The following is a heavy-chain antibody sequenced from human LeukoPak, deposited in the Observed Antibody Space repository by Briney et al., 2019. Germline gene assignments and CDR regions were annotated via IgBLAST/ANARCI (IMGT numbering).Heavy chain of an antibody. V-gene: IGHV3-30*18. CDR2: ISYDGSNK. CDR1: GFTFSSYG. D-gene: IGHD3-22*01. CDR3: AKDGYYYDSSGYYSYFQH. Sequence: GGSLRLSCAASGFTFSSYGMHWVRQAPGKGLEWVAVISYDGSNKYYADSVKGRFTISRDNSKNTLYLQMNSLRAEDTAVYYCAKDGYYYDSSGYYSYFQHWGQGALVTVSS. J-gene: IGHJ1*01.